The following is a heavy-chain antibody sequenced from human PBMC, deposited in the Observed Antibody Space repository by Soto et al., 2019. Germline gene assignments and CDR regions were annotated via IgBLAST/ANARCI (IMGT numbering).Heavy chain of an antibody. CDR2: IYYSGST. CDR1: GGSISSYY. V-gene: IGHV4-59*01. J-gene: IGHJ4*02. D-gene: IGHD2-2*01. CDR3: ARVECTSPSCSAGYYFDY. Sequence: SETLSLTCTVSGGSISSYYWAWIRQPPGKGLEWIGYIYYSGSTDYNPSLKSRVTISVDTAKNHFSLKLSSVTAADTAVYYCARVECTSPSCSAGYYFDYWGQGTMVTVYS.